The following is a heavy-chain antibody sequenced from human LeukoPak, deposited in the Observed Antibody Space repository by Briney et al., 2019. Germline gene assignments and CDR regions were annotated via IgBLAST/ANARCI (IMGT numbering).Heavy chain of an antibody. CDR2: ISGSGRYM. Sequence: PGGSLRLSCAASGFTFSSYSMNWVRQAPGKGLEWVSSISGSGRYMYYADSAKGRFTISRDNTKNSLFLRMNSLRAEDTAVYYCARGLGWLHSWGQGTLVTVSS. CDR3: ARGLGWLHS. V-gene: IGHV3-21*01. CDR1: GFTFSSYS. J-gene: IGHJ5*02. D-gene: IGHD3-9*01.